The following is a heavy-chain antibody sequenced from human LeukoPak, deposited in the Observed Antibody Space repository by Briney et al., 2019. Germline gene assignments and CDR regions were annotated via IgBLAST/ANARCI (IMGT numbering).Heavy chain of an antibody. CDR1: GVTFSSYW. Sequence: GGSLRLSCAASGVTFSSYWMHWVRQAPGKGLEWVSRINSDGSSTSYADSVKGRFTISRDNAKNTLYLQMNSLRAEDTAVYYCARGLLIAVAGTGIDYWGQGTLVTVSS. J-gene: IGHJ4*02. V-gene: IGHV3-74*01. CDR2: INSDGSST. CDR3: ARGLLIAVAGTGIDY. D-gene: IGHD6-19*01.